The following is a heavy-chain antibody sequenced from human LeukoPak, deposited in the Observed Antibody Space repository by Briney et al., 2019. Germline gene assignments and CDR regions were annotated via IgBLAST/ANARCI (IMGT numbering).Heavy chain of an antibody. V-gene: IGHV3-23*01. J-gene: IGHJ6*02. CDR3: ARGTYYYDSHYGMDV. Sequence: GGSLRLSCAASGFTFSSYAMSWVRQAPGKGLEWVSAISGSGGSTYYADSVKGRFTISRDNSKNTLYLQMNSLRAEDTAVYYCARGTYYYDSHYGMDVWGQGTTVTVSS. CDR2: ISGSGGST. D-gene: IGHD3-22*01. CDR1: GFTFSSYA.